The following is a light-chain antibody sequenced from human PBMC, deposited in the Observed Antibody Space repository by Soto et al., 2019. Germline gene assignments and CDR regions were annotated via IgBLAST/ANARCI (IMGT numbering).Light chain of an antibody. CDR1: SSDVGSYNL. V-gene: IGLV2-23*01. Sequence: QSVLNQPASVSGSPGQSITISCTGTSSDVGSYNLVSWYQQHPGKAPKLMIYEGSKRPSGVSNRFSGSKSGNTASLTISGLQAEDEADYYCCSYAGSHYVFGTGTKVTVL. J-gene: IGLJ1*01. CDR3: CSYAGSHYV. CDR2: EGS.